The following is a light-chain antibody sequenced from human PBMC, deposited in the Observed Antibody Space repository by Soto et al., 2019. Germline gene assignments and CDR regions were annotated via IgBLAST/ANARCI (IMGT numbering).Light chain of an antibody. CDR1: QSVSNS. CDR2: DAS. Sequence: EIVLTQSPATLSLSPGERATLSCRASQSVSNSLAWYQQKPGQAPRLLLYDASNRATGIPTRFSGSGSGTDFTLTISSLEPEDFAVYYCQHRSDWPQLTFGGGTKV. V-gene: IGKV3-11*01. CDR3: QHRSDWPQLT. J-gene: IGKJ4*01.